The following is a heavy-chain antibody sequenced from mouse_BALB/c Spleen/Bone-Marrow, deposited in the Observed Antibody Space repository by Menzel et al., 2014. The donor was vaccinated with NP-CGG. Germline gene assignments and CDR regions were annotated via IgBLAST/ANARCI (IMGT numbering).Heavy chain of an antibody. J-gene: IGHJ1*01. V-gene: IGHV1-69*01. Sequence: QVHVKQSGAELVMHGASVKMSCKASGYTFTDYWMHWVKQRPGQGLELIGTIDTSDSYTSYNQKFKGKATLTVDESSSTAYMQRSSLTSEDSAVYYCGRLAGCWYFDVWGAGTTVTVTS. CDR3: GRLAGCWYFDV. D-gene: IGHD2-2*01. CDR1: GYTFTDYW. CDR2: IDTSDSYT.